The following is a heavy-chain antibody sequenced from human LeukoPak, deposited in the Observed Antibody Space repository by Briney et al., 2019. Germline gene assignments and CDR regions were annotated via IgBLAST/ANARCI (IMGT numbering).Heavy chain of an antibody. V-gene: IGHV3-30*03. Sequence: PGRSLRLSSAPSGFSFSRHGMHWVRQAPGKGSEWVAIISNDGSRKYYAHSVEGRFTISRDNSKNTLYLQMDSLRAEDTAVYYCARDRAWNYFDYWGQGTLVTVSS. D-gene: IGHD3-3*01. J-gene: IGHJ4*02. CDR3: ARDRAWNYFDY. CDR2: ISNDGSRK. CDR1: GFSFSRHG.